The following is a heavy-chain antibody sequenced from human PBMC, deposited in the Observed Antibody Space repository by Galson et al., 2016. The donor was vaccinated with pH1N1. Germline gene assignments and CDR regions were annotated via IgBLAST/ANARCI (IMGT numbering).Heavy chain of an antibody. CDR1: GYTFTFTGYF. Sequence: SCKASGYTFTFTGYFIHWVRQAPGQGLEFEWMGRINPYSGDTDFAQNFQGRVTMTRDTSIGTAYMEVSRLTSDDTAIYYCARDVAPPGHYAMGVWGQGTTVTVSS. CDR3: ARDVAPPGHYAMGV. CDR2: INPYSGDT. J-gene: IGHJ6*02. V-gene: IGHV1-2*06.